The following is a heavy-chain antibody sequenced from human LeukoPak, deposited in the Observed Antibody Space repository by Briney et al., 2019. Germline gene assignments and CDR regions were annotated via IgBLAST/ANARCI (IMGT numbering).Heavy chain of an antibody. D-gene: IGHD1-7*01. V-gene: IGHV3-23*01. CDR2: ISGSGGST. CDR3: ARPSGTWGAFDI. J-gene: IGHJ3*02. CDR1: GFTFSSYA. Sequence: GGSLRLSCAASGFTFSSYAMSWVRQAPGKGLEWVSAISGSGGSTYYADSVKGRFTISRDNSKNTLYLQMNSLRVEDMAVYYCARPSGTWGAFDIWGQGTMVTVSS.